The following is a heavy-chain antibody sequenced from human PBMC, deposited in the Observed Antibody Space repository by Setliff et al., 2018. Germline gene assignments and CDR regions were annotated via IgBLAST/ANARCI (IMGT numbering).Heavy chain of an antibody. V-gene: IGHV4-39*07. D-gene: IGHD3-3*01. CDR1: GGSISSCSYY. J-gene: IGHJ4*02. Sequence: PSETLSLTCTVSGGSISSCSYYWGWIRQPPGKGLEWIGSIYYSGSTYYNPSLKSRVTISVDTSKNQFSLKLSSVTAADTAVYYCARRATYYNFWSGYYDYWGQGTLVTVSS. CDR2: IYYSGST. CDR3: ARRATYYNFWSGYYDY.